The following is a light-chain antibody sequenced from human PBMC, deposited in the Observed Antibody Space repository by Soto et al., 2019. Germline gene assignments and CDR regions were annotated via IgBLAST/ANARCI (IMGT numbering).Light chain of an antibody. Sequence: QSALTQPASVSESLGQSITISCSGTSSDIGGHNFVSWYQQLPGKTPKVLIYGVSNRPSGISNRFSGSKSGNTASLTISGLQAEDEADYCCSSYTFSNTWVFGGGTKLTVL. CDR3: SSYTFSNTWV. J-gene: IGLJ3*02. CDR1: SSDIGGHNF. V-gene: IGLV2-14*01. CDR2: GVS.